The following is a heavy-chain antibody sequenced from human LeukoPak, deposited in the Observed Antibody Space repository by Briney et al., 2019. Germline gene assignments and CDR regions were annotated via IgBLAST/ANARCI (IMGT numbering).Heavy chain of an antibody. D-gene: IGHD1-26*01. J-gene: IGHJ4*02. CDR1: GYTFTELS. V-gene: IGHV1-24*01. CDR3: ATAPLVGVPTFLDS. Sequence: ASVKVSCKVSGYTFTELSIHWVRRAPGKGLEWMGGFDREDDEIMYARKFQGRVTVTEDTSTDTAVMELRSLKSEDTAVYYCATAPLVGVPTFLDSWGQGTLVTVSS. CDR2: FDREDDEI.